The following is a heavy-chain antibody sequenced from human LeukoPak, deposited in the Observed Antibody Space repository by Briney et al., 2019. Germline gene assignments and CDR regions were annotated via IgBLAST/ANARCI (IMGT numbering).Heavy chain of an antibody. CDR3: ARGAPQAYDILTGYFYYYYGMDV. Sequence: ASVKVSCKVSGYTLTELSMHWVRQSPGKGLEWMGGFDPEDGETIYAQKFQGRVTMTRNTSISTAYMELSSLRSEDTAVYYCARGAPQAYDILTGYFYYYYGMDVWGQGTTVTVSS. J-gene: IGHJ6*02. V-gene: IGHV1-24*01. D-gene: IGHD3-9*01. CDR1: GYTLTELS. CDR2: FDPEDGET.